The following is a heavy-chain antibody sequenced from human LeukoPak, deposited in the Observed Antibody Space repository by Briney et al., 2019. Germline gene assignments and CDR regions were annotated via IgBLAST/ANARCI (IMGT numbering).Heavy chain of an antibody. D-gene: IGHD3-10*02. Sequence: GGALRLSCAASGLTISSYAMAWVRQAPGKVLDWVSTISGSGGGTYYADSVKARFTISRDNSKNTVYPQMNSVRAEDTAVYYCAKNRGPMLGDYWGQGTLVTVS. CDR1: GLTISSYA. CDR3: AKNRGPMLGDY. J-gene: IGHJ4*02. CDR2: ISGSGGGT. V-gene: IGHV3-23*01.